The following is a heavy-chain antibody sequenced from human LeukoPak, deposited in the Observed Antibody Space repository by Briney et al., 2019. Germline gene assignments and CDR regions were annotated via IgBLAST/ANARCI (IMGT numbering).Heavy chain of an antibody. CDR1: GGSISSGSYY. Sequence: SQTLSLTCAVSGGSISSGSYYWSWIRQPAGKGLEWIGRIYTSGSTNYNPSLKSRVTISEDTSKNQFSLKLSSVTAADTAVYYCARVRYYYDSSGYGAAFDIWGQGTMVTVSS. CDR2: IYTSGST. D-gene: IGHD3-22*01. CDR3: ARVRYYYDSSGYGAAFDI. J-gene: IGHJ3*02. V-gene: IGHV4-61*02.